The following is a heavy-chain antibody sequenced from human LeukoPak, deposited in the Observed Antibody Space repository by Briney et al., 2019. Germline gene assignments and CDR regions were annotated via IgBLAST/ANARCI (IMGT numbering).Heavy chain of an antibody. CDR1: GFAFSTFS. Sequence: GGSLRLSCAASGFAFSTFSMNWVRQAPGKGPEWVSSISSSSRYKYYANSVEGRFTISRDDAKSSLYLQMNSLRAEDTAVYYCARDEYRGNTVGTFDYWGQGTLVTVSS. CDR2: ISSSSRYK. J-gene: IGHJ4*02. V-gene: IGHV3-21*04. D-gene: IGHD4-11*01. CDR3: ARDEYRGNTVGTFDY.